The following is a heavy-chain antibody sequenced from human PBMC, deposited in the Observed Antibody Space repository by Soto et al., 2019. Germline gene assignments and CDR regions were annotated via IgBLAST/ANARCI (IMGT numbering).Heavy chain of an antibody. Sequence: SETLSLTCTVSGGSVSSNSYSWGWIRQSPGKGLEWIGTIYSTENTYYHPSLLSRVTISVDTSMNEFSLRLTSVTAEDTALYFCASSSFLRSGDLFHGLDVWGQGTTVTVSS. V-gene: IGHV4-39*01. D-gene: IGHD3-10*01. CDR2: IYSTENT. J-gene: IGHJ6*02. CDR3: ASSSFLRSGDLFHGLDV. CDR1: GGSVSSNSYS.